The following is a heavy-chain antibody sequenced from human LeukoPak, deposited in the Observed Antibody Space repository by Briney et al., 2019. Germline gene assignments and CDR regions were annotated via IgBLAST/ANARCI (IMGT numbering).Heavy chain of an antibody. D-gene: IGHD2-21*02. CDR3: TKGDRFFGSYSDS. V-gene: IGHV3-30*18. Sequence: GGSLRLSCAASGFSFTKFAMHWIRQSPGKGLEWVATVLSDEDSQYYADSVKGRFSISRDTSTSTLDLQMNSLRPEDTAVYYCTKGDRFFGSYSDSWGQGTLVTVSS. J-gene: IGHJ4*02. CDR1: GFSFTKFA. CDR2: VLSDEDSQ.